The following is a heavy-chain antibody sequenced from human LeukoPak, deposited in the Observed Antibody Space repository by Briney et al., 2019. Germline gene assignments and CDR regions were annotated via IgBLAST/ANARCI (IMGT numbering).Heavy chain of an antibody. CDR3: ARGGGRRLQFHEYFQH. CDR2: IIPILGIA. J-gene: IGHJ1*01. V-gene: IGHV1-69*02. Sequence: GASVKVSCKASGGTFSSYTISWVRQAPGQGLEWMGRIIPILGIANYAQKLQGRVTMTTDTSTSTAYMELRSLRSDDTAVYYCARGGGRRLQFHEYFQHWGQGTLVTVSS. CDR1: GGTFSSYT. D-gene: IGHD5-24*01.